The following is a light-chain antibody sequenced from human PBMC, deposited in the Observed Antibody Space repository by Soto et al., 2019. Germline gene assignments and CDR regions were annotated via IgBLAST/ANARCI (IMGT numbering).Light chain of an antibody. J-gene: IGKJ1*01. Sequence: DIQMTQSPSSLSASVGDRVTITCRASQGISNSLAWYQQKPGKVPKLLIDAASTLQSGVPFRFSGSGSGTDFTLTISSLQPEDVATYYCQKYNSAPWTFGQGTKVEIK. CDR2: AAS. CDR3: QKYNSAPWT. CDR1: QGISNS. V-gene: IGKV1-27*01.